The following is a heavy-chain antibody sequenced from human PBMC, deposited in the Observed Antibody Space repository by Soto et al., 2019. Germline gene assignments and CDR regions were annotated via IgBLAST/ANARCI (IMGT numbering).Heavy chain of an antibody. CDR3: AKETVTRHDY. V-gene: IGHV3-30*18. D-gene: IGHD4-17*01. Sequence: QVQMVESGGGVVQPGRSLRLSCAASGFIFSNYGMHWVRQAPGKGLEWVAVISDDGRNKYYADFVKGRFTISRDNSKNTLYLQMNSLRAEDTALYYWAKETVTRHDYWGQGTLVIVSS. CDR2: ISDDGRNK. J-gene: IGHJ4*02. CDR1: GFIFSNYG.